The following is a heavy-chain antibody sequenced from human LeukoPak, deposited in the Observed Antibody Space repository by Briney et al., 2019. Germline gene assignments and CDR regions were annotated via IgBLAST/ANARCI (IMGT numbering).Heavy chain of an antibody. CDR1: GYSISSGYY. CDR2: ISGSGGST. V-gene: IGHV3-23*01. Sequence: PSETLSLTCSVSGYSISSGYYWGWIRQPPGKGLEWVSAISGSGGSTYYADSVKGRFTISRDNSKNTLYLQMNSLRAEDTAVYYCAKSQQWLVRGAFDYWGQGTLVTVSS. D-gene: IGHD6-19*01. CDR3: AKSQQWLVRGAFDY. J-gene: IGHJ4*02.